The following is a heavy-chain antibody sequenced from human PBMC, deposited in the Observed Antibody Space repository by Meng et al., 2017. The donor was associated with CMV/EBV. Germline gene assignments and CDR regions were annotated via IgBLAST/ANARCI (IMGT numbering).Heavy chain of an antibody. Sequence: SETLSLTCAIPGDSVSSNSAAWYWIRQSPSRGLEWLGRTYYRSKWYNDYAVSVKSRITINPDTSKNQFSLQLNSVTPEDTAVYYCARAGGYSSSWYFDYWGQGTLVTVSS. J-gene: IGHJ4*02. CDR2: TYYRSKWYN. CDR3: ARAGGYSSSWYFDY. D-gene: IGHD6-13*01. V-gene: IGHV6-1*01. CDR1: GDSVSSNSAA.